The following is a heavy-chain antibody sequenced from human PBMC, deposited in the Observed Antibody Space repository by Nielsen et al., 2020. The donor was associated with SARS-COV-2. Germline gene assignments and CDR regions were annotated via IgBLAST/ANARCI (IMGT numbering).Heavy chain of an antibody. D-gene: IGHD6-19*01. CDR3: ARDISGWSWFDP. CDR1: GFTVSSSY. J-gene: IGHJ5*02. V-gene: IGHV3-66*01. CDR2: IYSGGST. Sequence: GESLKISCAASGFTVSSSYMSWVRQAPGKGLEWVSLIYSGGSTYYADSVKGRFTISRDSSKNTLYLQMDSLRAEDTAVYYCARDISGWSWFDPWGQGTLVTVSS.